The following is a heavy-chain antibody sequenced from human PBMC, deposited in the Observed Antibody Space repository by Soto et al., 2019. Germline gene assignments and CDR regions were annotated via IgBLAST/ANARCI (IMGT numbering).Heavy chain of an antibody. D-gene: IGHD2-15*01. CDR2: ISSSSSYI. CDR3: ARDQRDSGGSCYYFDY. J-gene: IGHJ4*02. CDR1: GFTFSSYS. Sequence: EVQLVESGGGLVKPGGSLRLSCAASGFTFSSYSMNWVRQAPGKRLEWVSSISSSSSYIYYADSVKGRFTISRDNAKNSLYLQMNSLRAEDTAVYYCARDQRDSGGSCYYFDYWGQGTLVTVSS. V-gene: IGHV3-21*01.